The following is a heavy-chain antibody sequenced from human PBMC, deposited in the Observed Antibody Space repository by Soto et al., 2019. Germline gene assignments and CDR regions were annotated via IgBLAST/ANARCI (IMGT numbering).Heavy chain of an antibody. Sequence: PSETLSLTCSVSGRSMSSNYWSCSRHSPDKGLEWLVYVFYGGTDYNPSLGGRVSMSVETSKSQFSLKLTSVTVADTAVYYCASYRGALYFESWGPGILVTVSS. CDR1: GRSMSSNY. D-gene: IGHD3-16*01. CDR2: VFYGGT. CDR3: ASYRGALYFES. V-gene: IGHV4-59*01. J-gene: IGHJ4*02.